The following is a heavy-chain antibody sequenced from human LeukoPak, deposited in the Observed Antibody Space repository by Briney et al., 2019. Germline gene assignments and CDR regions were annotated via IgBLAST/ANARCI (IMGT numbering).Heavy chain of an antibody. D-gene: IGHD3-22*01. V-gene: IGHV3-30*02. CDR1: GFTFSSYG. CDR3: AKEKNYYDSSGYYI. J-gene: IGHJ4*02. Sequence: GGSLRLPCAASGFTFSSYGMHWVRQAPGKGLECVTFIRYDGSNKYYADSVKGRFTISRDNSKNTLYLQMNSLRADDTAVYYCAKEKNYYDSSGYYIWGQGTLVTVSS. CDR2: IRYDGSNK.